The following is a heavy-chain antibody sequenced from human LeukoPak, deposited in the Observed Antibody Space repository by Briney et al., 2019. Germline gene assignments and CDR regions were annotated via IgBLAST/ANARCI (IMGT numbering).Heavy chain of an antibody. J-gene: IGHJ4*02. D-gene: IGHD3-22*01. Sequence: PSETLSLTCTVSGGSISSYYWSWIRQPPGRGLEWIGYIYYSGSTNYNPSLKSRVTISVDTSKNQFSLKLSSVTAADTAVYYCALPAGYYTNPRFDYWGQGTLVTVSS. CDR1: GGSISSYY. CDR2: IYYSGST. CDR3: ALPAGYYTNPRFDY. V-gene: IGHV4-59*01.